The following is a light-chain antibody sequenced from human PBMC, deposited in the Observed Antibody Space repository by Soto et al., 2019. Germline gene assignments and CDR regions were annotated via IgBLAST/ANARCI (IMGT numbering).Light chain of an antibody. Sequence: DIQMTQSPSSLSASVGDRVTITCRASQSITNNLIWYQQKPGKAPKLLIYAASSLQSGVPSRFSGSGSGTDFTLTISSLQPEDFATYYCQQNNSVPRTFGQGTKVDI. J-gene: IGKJ2*01. V-gene: IGKV1-39*01. CDR3: QQNNSVPRT. CDR1: QSITNN. CDR2: AAS.